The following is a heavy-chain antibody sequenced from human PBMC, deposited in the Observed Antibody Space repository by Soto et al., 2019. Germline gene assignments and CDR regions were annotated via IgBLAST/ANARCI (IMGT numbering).Heavy chain of an antibody. J-gene: IGHJ6*02. CDR3: ATDEGTGRYGSGGRYYGMEV. CDR2: FDPVDGET. V-gene: IGHV1-24*01. Sequence: QVQLVQSGAEVRKPGASVKVSCKVSGYSLTELSIHWVRQAPGKGLEWMGGFDPVDGETIYAQKFQGRVTMTEDTSTDTAYMELRSLRSEDTAVYYCATDEGTGRYGSGGRYYGMEVWGQGTTVTVSS. D-gene: IGHD3-10*01. CDR1: GYSLTELS.